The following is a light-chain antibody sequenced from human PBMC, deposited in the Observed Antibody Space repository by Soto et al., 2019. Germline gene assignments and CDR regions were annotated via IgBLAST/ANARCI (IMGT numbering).Light chain of an antibody. CDR2: DAS. CDR3: QQYGSSPLA. V-gene: IGKV3-20*01. Sequence: EIVLTQSPGTLSLSPGERATLSCRASQSVRSNYLAWYQQKPGQAPRFLIYDASSRATGIPDRFSGSGSGTDFTLTISRLETEDFAVYYCQQYGSSPLAFGGGTKVDIK. J-gene: IGKJ4*01. CDR1: QSVRSNY.